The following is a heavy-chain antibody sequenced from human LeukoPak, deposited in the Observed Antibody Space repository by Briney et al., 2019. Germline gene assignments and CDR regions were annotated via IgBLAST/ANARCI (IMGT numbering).Heavy chain of an antibody. Sequence: ASVKVSCKVSGYTLTELSMHWVRQAPGKGLEWMGGFDPEDGETIYAQKFQGRVTMTEDTSTDTASMELSSLRSEDTAVYYCATDYPSGYAFDIWGQGTMVTVSS. J-gene: IGHJ3*02. V-gene: IGHV1-24*01. CDR3: ATDYPSGYAFDI. D-gene: IGHD3-3*01. CDR2: FDPEDGET. CDR1: GYTLTELS.